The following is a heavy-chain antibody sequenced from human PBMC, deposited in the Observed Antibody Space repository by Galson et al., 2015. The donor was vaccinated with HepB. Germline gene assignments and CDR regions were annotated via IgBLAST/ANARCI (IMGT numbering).Heavy chain of an antibody. CDR2: TYSSGNS. CDR1: GSTVDSNY. Sequence: SLRLSCAVSGSTVDSNYISWVRQAPGKGLERVSITYSSGNSYYTDSVKGRFSISRDNFGNTLYLQMNRLRVEDTAVYYCARGYLGGSYYRPDAFDIWGQGTTVTVSS. D-gene: IGHD3-16*01. J-gene: IGHJ3*02. CDR3: ARGYLGGSYYRPDAFDI. V-gene: IGHV3-53*01.